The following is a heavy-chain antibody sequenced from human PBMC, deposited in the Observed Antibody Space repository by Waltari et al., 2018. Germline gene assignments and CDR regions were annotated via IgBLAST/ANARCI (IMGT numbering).Heavy chain of an antibody. CDR2: ISSSSSYI. V-gene: IGHV3-21*01. J-gene: IGHJ6*03. CDR3: ARAIGAAYCSSTSCYKGYMDV. CDR1: GFTFSSYS. D-gene: IGHD2-2*02. Sequence: EVQLVESGGGLVKPGGSLRLSCAASGFTFSSYSMTWVRQAPGKGLEWVSSISSSSSYIYYADSVKGRFTISRDNAKNSLYLQMDSLRAEDTAVYYCARAIGAAYCSSTSCYKGYMDVWGKGTTVTVSS.